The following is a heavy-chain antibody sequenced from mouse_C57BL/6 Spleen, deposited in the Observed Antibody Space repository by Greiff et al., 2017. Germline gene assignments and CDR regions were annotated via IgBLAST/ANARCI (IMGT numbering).Heavy chain of an antibody. Sequence: QVQLQQPGAELVKPGASVKMSCKASGYTFTSYWITWVKQRPGQGLEWIGDIYPGSGSTNYNEKFKSKATLTVDTSSSTAYLQLSSLTSEDSAVYYCARSLPSYAMDYWGQGTSVTVSS. D-gene: IGHD5-5*01. V-gene: IGHV1-55*01. CDR1: GYTFTSYW. J-gene: IGHJ4*01. CDR3: ARSLPSYAMDY. CDR2: IYPGSGST.